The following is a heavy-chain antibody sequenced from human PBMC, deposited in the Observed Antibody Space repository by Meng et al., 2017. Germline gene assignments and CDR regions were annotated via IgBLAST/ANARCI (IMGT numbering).Heavy chain of an antibody. Sequence: SETLSPTCTVSGFSINTNSYWGWIRQPPGKGLEWIGNFHHSGTTNYNPSLKSRVTISVATSKNQFSLKLNSVSAADTAVYYCTRASVWYSGGYWGQGTLVTVSS. CDR2: FHHSGTT. CDR3: TRASVWYSGGY. D-gene: IGHD1-26*01. J-gene: IGHJ4*02. CDR1: GFSINTNSY. V-gene: IGHV4-38-2*02.